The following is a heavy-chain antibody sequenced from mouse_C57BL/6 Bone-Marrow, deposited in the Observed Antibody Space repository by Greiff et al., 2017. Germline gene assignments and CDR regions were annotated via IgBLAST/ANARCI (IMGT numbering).Heavy chain of an antibody. CDR3: ARDGSSYDYYAMDY. J-gene: IGHJ4*01. Sequence: VQLQQSGPELVKPGASVKIPCKASGYTFTDYNMDWVKQSHGKSLEWIGDINPNNGGTIYNQKFKGKATLTVDKSSSTAYMELRSLTSEDTAVYYCARDGSSYDYYAMDYWGQGTSVTVSS. D-gene: IGHD1-1*01. CDR1: GYTFTDYN. CDR2: INPNNGGT. V-gene: IGHV1-18*01.